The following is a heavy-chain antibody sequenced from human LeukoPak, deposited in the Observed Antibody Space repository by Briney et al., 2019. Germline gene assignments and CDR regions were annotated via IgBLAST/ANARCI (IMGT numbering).Heavy chain of an antibody. V-gene: IGHV1-18*04. J-gene: IGHJ4*02. CDR1: GYTFTSYG. CDR2: ISAYDGNT. D-gene: IGHD6-13*01. Sequence: ASVKVSCKASGYTFTSYGISWVRQAPGQGLEWMGWISAYDGNTNYAQKLQGRVTMTTDTSTSTAYMELRSLRSDDTAVYYCARDLAAAGTSGYWGQGTLVTVSS. CDR3: ARDLAAAGTSGY.